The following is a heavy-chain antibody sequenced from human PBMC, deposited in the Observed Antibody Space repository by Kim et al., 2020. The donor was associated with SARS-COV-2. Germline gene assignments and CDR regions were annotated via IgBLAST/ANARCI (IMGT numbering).Heavy chain of an antibody. CDR2: ISSNGGST. CDR3: VKDHYGWEWLRSYFDY. V-gene: IGHV3-64D*06. J-gene: IGHJ4*02. D-gene: IGHD5-12*01. CDR1: GFTFSSYA. Sequence: GGSLRLSCSASGFTFSSYAMHWVRQAPGKGLEYVSAISSNGGSTYYADSVKGRFTISRDNSKNTLYLQMNSLRAEDTAVYYCVKDHYGWEWLRSYFDYWGQGTLVTVSS.